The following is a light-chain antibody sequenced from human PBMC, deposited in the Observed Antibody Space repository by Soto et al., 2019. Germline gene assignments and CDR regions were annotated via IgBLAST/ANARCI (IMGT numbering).Light chain of an antibody. CDR1: QSVSSNY. CDR2: GAS. CDR3: HQYGSSPAT. V-gene: IGKV3-20*01. Sequence: ETVLTQSPGTLSLSPGERAALSCRTSQSVSSNYLAWYQQKPGQAPRLLIYGASNRATGIPDRFSGSGSGTDFTLTISRLEPEDFAVYYCHQYGSSPATFGQGTKVDIK. J-gene: IGKJ1*01.